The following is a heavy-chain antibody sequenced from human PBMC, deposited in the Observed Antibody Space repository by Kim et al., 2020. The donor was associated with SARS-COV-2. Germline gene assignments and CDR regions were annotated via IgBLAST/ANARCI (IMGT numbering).Heavy chain of an antibody. V-gene: IGHV3-7*01. CDR2: IKQDGSEK. D-gene: IGHD2-2*01. CDR3: ARANYIVVVPAVNDY. J-gene: IGHJ4*02. CDR1: GFTFSSYW. Sequence: GGSPRLSCAAPGFTFSSYWMSWVRQAPGKGLEWVANIKQDGSEKYYVDSVKGRFTISRDNAKNSLYLQMNSLRAEDTAVYYCARANYIVVVPAVNDYWGQGTLVTVSS.